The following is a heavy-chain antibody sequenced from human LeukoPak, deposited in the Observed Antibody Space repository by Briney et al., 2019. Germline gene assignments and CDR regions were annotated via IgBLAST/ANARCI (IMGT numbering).Heavy chain of an antibody. CDR2: IYSGGST. J-gene: IGHJ4*02. V-gene: IGHV3-53*01. CDR3: ATPGVRGKNPLGYFNY. Sequence: GGSLRLSCAASGFTVSSNYMSWVRQAPGKGLEWVSVIYSGGSTYYADSVKGRFTISRDNSKNTLYLQMNSLRAEDTAVYYCATPGVRGKNPLGYFNYWGQGTLVTVSS. CDR1: GFTVSSNY. D-gene: IGHD3-10*01.